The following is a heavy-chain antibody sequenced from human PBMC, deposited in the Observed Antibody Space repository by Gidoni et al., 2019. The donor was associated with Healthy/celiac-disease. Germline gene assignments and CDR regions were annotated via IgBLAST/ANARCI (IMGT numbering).Heavy chain of an antibody. V-gene: IGHV1-69*02. D-gene: IGHD3-16*01. CDR2: IIPILGIA. Sequence: QVQLVQSGAEVKKPGSSGKVSCKTSGGTFSSYTISWVRQAPGQGLEWLGRIIPILGIANYAQKFQGRVTITADKSTSTAYMELSSLRSEDTAVYYCARLMGPHDYGDSWGQGTLVTVSS. CDR1: GGTFSSYT. J-gene: IGHJ4*02. CDR3: ARLMGPHDYGDS.